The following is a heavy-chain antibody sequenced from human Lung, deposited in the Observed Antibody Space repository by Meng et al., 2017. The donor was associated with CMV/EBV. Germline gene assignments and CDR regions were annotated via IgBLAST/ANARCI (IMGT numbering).Heavy chain of an antibody. D-gene: IGHD3-22*01. CDR1: GYTFTSYY. V-gene: IGHV1-46*01. CDR3: ARLGYYDSSPLGDYFDY. J-gene: IGHJ4*02. Sequence: ASVKVSCKASGYTFTSYYMQWVRQAPGQGLEWMGIINPSGGSTSYAQKFQGRVTMTRDTSTSTVYMELSSLRSEDTAVYYCARLGYYDSSPLGDYFDYWGQRXLVTVSS. CDR2: INPSGGST.